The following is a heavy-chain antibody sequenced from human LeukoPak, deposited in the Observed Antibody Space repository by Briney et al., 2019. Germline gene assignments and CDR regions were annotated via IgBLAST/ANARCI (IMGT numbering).Heavy chain of an antibody. J-gene: IGHJ4*02. CDR3: ARAPRTRPYYFDY. Sequence: SETLSLTCAVSGGSISSGGYSWSWIRQPPGKGLEWIGYIYHSGSTYYNPSLKSRVTISVDRSKNQFSLKLSSVTAADTAVYYCARAPRTRPYYFDYWGQGILVTVSS. CDR2: IYHSGST. V-gene: IGHV4-30-2*01. D-gene: IGHD1-14*01. CDR1: GGSISSGGYS.